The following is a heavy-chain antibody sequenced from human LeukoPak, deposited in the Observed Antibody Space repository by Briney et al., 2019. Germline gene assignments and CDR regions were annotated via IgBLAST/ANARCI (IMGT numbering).Heavy chain of an antibody. CDR1: GYTLTSYG. D-gene: IGHD3-10*01. J-gene: IGHJ4*02. CDR2: ISGYNGNT. CDR3: ARDPAFRGAQMEY. V-gene: IGHV1-18*01. Sequence: GASVKASCKASGYTLTSYGFSWVRQAPGQGLEWMGWISGYNGNTNYAQNLQGRVTMTIDTSTSTAYMELRSLRSDDTAVYYCARDPAFRGAQMEYWGQGTLVTVSS.